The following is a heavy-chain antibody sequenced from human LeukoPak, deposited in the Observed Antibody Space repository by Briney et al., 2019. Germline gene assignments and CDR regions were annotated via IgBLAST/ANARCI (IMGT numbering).Heavy chain of an antibody. D-gene: IGHD3-3*01. J-gene: IGHJ3*02. CDR1: GFSFRNYG. CDR2: IWYDGGNK. V-gene: IGHV3-33*01. Sequence: PGGSLRLSCAASGFSFRNYGMHWVRQAPGKGLQWVSLIWYDGGNKYYADSVKGRFTISRDNSRNTLYLQMNSLRAEDTAVYYCARARFGVIAFDIWGQGTVVTVSS. CDR3: ARARFGVIAFDI.